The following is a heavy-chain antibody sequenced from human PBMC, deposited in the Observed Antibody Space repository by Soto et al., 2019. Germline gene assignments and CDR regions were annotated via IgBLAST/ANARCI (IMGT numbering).Heavy chain of an antibody. D-gene: IGHD2-15*01. CDR2: IYYSGNT. Sequence: SETLSLTCTVSGGSVYSDGDYWGWIRQSPGKGLEWIGNIYYSGNTYYNPSLQSRVTISIDTSRNQFSLKLTSVTAADTAVYYCARSSRGRCYNYWGRGSLVTVSS. CDR3: ARSSRGRCYNY. CDR1: GGSVYSDGDY. V-gene: IGHV4-39*01. J-gene: IGHJ4*02.